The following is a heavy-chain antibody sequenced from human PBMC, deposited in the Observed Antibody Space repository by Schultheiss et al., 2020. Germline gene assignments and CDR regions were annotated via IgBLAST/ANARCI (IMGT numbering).Heavy chain of an antibody. CDR3: ASSPRDIVVVPAAIVL. CDR1: GGSFSGYY. J-gene: IGHJ4*02. Sequence: SETLSLTCAVYGGSFSGYYWTWIRQPPGKGLDWIGEINHSGSTNYNPSLKSRVTISVDTSKNQFSLKLSSVTAADTAVYYCASSPRDIVVVPAAIVLWGQGTLVTVSS. V-gene: IGHV4-34*01. CDR2: INHSGST. D-gene: IGHD2-2*02.